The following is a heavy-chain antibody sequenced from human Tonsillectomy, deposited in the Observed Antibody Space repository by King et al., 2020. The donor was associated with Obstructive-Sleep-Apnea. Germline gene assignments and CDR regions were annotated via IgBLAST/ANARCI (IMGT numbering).Heavy chain of an antibody. J-gene: IGHJ5*02. CDR1: GFTFSSYS. Sequence: VQLVESGGGLVKPGGSLRLSCAASGFTFSSYSMNWVRQAPGKGLELVSSISSSIIYIYYADSLKGRFTISRNNAKNSRYLQMNSLRAEDTAVYYLARDQWIETDDFWSGFYSWFDPWGQGTLVTVSS. D-gene: IGHD3-3*01. CDR3: ARDQWIETDDFWSGFYSWFDP. CDR2: ISSSIIYI. V-gene: IGHV3-21*01.